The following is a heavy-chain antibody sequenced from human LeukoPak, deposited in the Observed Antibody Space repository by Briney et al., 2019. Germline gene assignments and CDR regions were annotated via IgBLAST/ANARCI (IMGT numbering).Heavy chain of an antibody. D-gene: IGHD6-19*01. V-gene: IGHV3-74*03. CDR2: INSDGTTT. J-gene: IGHJ4*02. CDR3: ARDGDRIAVAGFDY. CDR1: GFTFRNYW. Sequence: GGSLRLSCAASGFTFRNYWMHWVRQAPGKGRVWFSRINSDGTTTEYADSVKGRFTISRDNAKNTLYLQMNSLRAEDTAVYYCARDGDRIAVAGFDYWGQGTLVTVSS.